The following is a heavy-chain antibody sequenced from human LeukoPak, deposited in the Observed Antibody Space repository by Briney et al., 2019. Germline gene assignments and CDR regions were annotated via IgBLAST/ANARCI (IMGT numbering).Heavy chain of an antibody. CDR3: ARDQDWAFDY. V-gene: IGHV3-48*02. J-gene: IGHJ4*02. CDR1: GFTSSTDS. D-gene: IGHD3-9*01. Sequence: GGSLRLSCAASGFTSSTDSMNWVRQAPGRGLEWISYIRSRDSTIFYTESVRGRFTISSDNAKGSLFLQMNSLRDEDTAVYYCARDQDWAFDYWGQGTLVTVSS. CDR2: IRSRDSTI.